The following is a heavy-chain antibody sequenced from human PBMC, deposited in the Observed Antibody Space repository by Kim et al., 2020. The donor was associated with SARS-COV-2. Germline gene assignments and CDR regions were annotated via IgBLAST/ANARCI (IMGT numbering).Heavy chain of an antibody. J-gene: IGHJ4*02. CDR3: AREDYYDSSGQGVDY. Sequence: QKLQGRVTMTTDTSTSTAYMELRSLRSDDTAVYYCAREDYYDSSGQGVDYWGQGTLVTVSS. V-gene: IGHV1-18*01. D-gene: IGHD3-22*01.